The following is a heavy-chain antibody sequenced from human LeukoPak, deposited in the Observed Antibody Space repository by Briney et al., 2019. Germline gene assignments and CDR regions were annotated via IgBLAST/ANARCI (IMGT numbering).Heavy chain of an antibody. D-gene: IGHD1-1*01. CDR1: GFTFNNYA. J-gene: IGHJ4*02. CDR3: ARDGYGFDY. V-gene: IGHV3-33*08. Sequence: GGSLRLSCAASGFTFNNYAMHWVRQAPGKGLEWVAVIWYDGSNKYYADSVKGRFTISRDNSKNTLYLQMNSLRAEDTAVYYCARDGYGFDYWGQGTLVTVSS. CDR2: IWYDGSNK.